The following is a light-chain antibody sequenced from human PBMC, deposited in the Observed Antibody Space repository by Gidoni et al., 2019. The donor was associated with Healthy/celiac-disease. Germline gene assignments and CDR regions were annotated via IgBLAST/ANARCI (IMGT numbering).Light chain of an antibody. CDR3: QQYNSYRYT. CDR2: DAS. Sequence: DIHITQSPSTLSASVGDRVTITCRASQSISSWLAWYQQKPGKAPKLLIYDASSWESGVPSRCSGSGSGTEFTLTISSLQPDDFATYYCQQYNSYRYTFGQGTKLEIK. J-gene: IGKJ2*01. CDR1: QSISSW. V-gene: IGKV1-5*01.